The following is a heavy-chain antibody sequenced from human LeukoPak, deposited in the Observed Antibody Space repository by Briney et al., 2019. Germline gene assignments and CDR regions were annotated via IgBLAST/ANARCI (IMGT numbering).Heavy chain of an antibody. V-gene: IGHV5-10-1*01. J-gene: IGHJ4*02. CDR1: GYSFTSKW. CDR3: ARRNYFSSSGSKDHFDY. D-gene: IGHD6-19*01. CDR2: IDPSDSYT. Sequence: EESLKISCKGSGYSFTSKWISWVRQIPGKGLEWMGRIDPSDSYTNYSPSSQGHGTISADKSINAAYLQWSSLKASDTAIYYCARRNYFSSSGSKDHFDYWGQGTLVTVSS.